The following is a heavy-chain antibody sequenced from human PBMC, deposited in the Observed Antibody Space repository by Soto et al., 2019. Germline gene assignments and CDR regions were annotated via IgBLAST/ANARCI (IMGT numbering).Heavy chain of an antibody. J-gene: IGHJ4*02. V-gene: IGHV4-30-4*01. CDR1: GGSISSGDYY. D-gene: IGHD3-9*01. CDR2: IYYSGYT. CDR3: ARGGNGYHILTGFSSHY. Sequence: QVQLQESGPGLVKPSQTLSLTCTVSGGSISSGDYYWTWIRQPPGKGLEWIGYIYYSGYTYYNQSLKSRITISVDTSKNQFSLKLTSVTAADTAVYFCARGGNGYHILTGFSSHYWGQGTLVTVSS.